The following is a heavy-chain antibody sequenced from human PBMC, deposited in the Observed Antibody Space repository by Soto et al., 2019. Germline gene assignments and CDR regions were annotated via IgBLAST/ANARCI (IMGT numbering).Heavy chain of an antibody. D-gene: IGHD2-15*01. J-gene: IGHJ4*02. CDR1: GFSFSSYA. Sequence: EVQLLESGGGLVQPGGSLRLSCAASGFSFSSYAMSWVRQAPGKGLEWVSTITTGGSTYYPDSVKGRFTISRDNSKSTVYLQMISLRADGAAVYYCAKDRDYGGKRLNYWGQGTLVTVSS. V-gene: IGHV3-23*01. CDR2: ITTGGST. CDR3: AKDRDYGGKRLNY.